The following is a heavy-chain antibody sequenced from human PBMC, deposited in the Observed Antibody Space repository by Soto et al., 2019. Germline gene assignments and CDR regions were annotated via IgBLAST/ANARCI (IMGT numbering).Heavy chain of an antibody. J-gene: IGHJ4*02. CDR2: IYWDDEK. Sequence: QITLKESGPTLVKPTQTLTLTCTFSGFSLSTSGVGVGWIRQPPGKALEWLAIIYWDDEKRYSPSLKTRLTVTKDTSKNQVVLTMTNVDPADTATYYCAHRAYFDSGKQFDYWGQGTLVSVSS. V-gene: IGHV2-5*02. CDR3: AHRAYFDSGKQFDY. CDR1: GFSLSTSGVG. D-gene: IGHD3-10*01.